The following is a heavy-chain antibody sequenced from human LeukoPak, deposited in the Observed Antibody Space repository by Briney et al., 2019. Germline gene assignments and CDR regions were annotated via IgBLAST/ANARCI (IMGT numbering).Heavy chain of an antibody. Sequence: SKTLSLTCTVSGGSINSYHWNWIRQPAGKGLEWIGHIYTSGSTDYNPSLKSRVTISQDESKDQFSLELTSLTAADTAVYYCARALGSSSNRWGQGTLVTVSS. CDR2: IYTSGST. V-gene: IGHV4-4*07. D-gene: IGHD6-13*01. J-gene: IGHJ4*02. CDR3: ARALGSSSNR. CDR1: GGSINSYH.